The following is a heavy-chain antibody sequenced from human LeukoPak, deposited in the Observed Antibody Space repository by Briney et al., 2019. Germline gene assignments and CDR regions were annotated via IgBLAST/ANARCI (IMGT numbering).Heavy chain of an antibody. D-gene: IGHD6-13*01. CDR3: ARPKAAAGGASFFDY. CDR1: GYTFTSYG. Sequence: GASVKVSCKASGYTFTSYGISWVRQAPGQGLEWMGWISAYNGNTNYAQKLQGRVTMTTDTSTSTAYMEVRSLISDDTAVYYCARPKAAAGGASFFDYWGQGTLVTVSS. CDR2: ISAYNGNT. J-gene: IGHJ4*02. V-gene: IGHV1-18*01.